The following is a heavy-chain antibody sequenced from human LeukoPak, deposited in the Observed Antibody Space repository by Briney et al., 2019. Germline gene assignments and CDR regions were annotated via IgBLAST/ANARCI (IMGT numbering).Heavy chain of an antibody. J-gene: IGHJ5*02. D-gene: IGHD3-10*01. Sequence: SETLTLTCTVSGGSISSYYWSWIRQPPGKGLEWIGYIYYTGSTDYNPSLKSRVTISVDTSKNQFSLKLTSVTAADTAVYYCARDSPEYGSGAFSWFDLWGQGTLVTVSS. V-gene: IGHV4-59*01. CDR1: GGSISSYY. CDR3: ARDSPEYGSGAFSWFDL. CDR2: IYYTGST.